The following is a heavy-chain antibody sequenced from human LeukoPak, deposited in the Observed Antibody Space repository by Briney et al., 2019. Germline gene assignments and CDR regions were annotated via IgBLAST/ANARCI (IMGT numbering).Heavy chain of an antibody. CDR3: ARVGISSWRYYFDY. J-gene: IGHJ4*02. D-gene: IGHD6-13*01. CDR1: GASISSGDYY. Sequence: SQTLSLTCTVSGASISSGDYYWSWIRQPPGKGLEWIGYIYYSGSTYYNPSLKSRVTISVDRSKNQFSLKVSSVTAADRAVYYCARVGISSWRYYFDYWGQGTLVTVSS. CDR2: IYYSGST. V-gene: IGHV4-30-4*08.